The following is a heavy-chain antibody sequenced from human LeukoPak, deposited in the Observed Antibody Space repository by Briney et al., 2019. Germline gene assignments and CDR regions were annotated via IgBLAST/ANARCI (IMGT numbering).Heavy chain of an antibody. D-gene: IGHD2-21*02. CDR2: INHSGST. CDR3: ARGVGTANDAFDI. CDR1: GGSFSGYY. J-gene: IGHJ3*02. Sequence: SETLSLTCAVYGGSFSGYYWSWIRQPPGKGLEWIGEINHSGSTNYNPSLKSRVTISVDTSKNQFSLKLSSVTAADTAVYYCARGVGTANDAFDIWGQGTIVTVSS. V-gene: IGHV4-34*01.